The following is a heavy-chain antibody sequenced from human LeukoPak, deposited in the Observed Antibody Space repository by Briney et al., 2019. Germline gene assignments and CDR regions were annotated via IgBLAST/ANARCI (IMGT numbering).Heavy chain of an antibody. Sequence: SETLSLTCAVYGGSFSGYYWSWIRQPPGKGLEWVGYIYYSGSTNYNPSLKSRVTISVDTSKNQFSLKLSSVTAADTAVYYCARGVTMVHFDYWGQGTLVTVSS. CDR2: IYYSGST. D-gene: IGHD4/OR15-4a*01. CDR1: GGSFSGYY. CDR3: ARGVTMVHFDY. V-gene: IGHV4-59*01. J-gene: IGHJ4*02.